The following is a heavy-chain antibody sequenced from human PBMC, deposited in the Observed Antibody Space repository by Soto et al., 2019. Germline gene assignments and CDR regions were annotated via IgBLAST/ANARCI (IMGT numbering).Heavy chain of an antibody. CDR2: IRSKANSYAT. V-gene: IGHV3-73*01. D-gene: IGHD2-15*01. J-gene: IGHJ6*03. Sequence: EVQLVESGGGLVQPGGSLKLSCAASGFTFSGSAMHWVRQASGKGLEWVGRIRSKANSYATAYAASVKGRFTISRDDSKNTAYRQMNRLKTEDTAVYYCTRLRSQGYCSGGSCPDYYYYMDVWGKGTTVTVSS. CDR1: GFTFSGSA. CDR3: TRLRSQGYCSGGSCPDYYYYMDV.